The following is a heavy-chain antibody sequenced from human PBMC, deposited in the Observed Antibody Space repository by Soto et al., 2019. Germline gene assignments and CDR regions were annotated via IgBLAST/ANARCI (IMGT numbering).Heavy chain of an antibody. CDR2: ITSDGSST. CDR3: VRTSLVVAAATREDY. J-gene: IGHJ4*02. Sequence: EVQLVESGGGLVQPGGSLRLACAASGFTFSSYWMHWVRQPPGKGLVWVSRITSDGSSTSYADSVKGRFTISRDNAKNTLYLQMNRLRAEDTAVYYCVRTSLVVAAATREDYWGQGTLVTVSS. D-gene: IGHD2-15*01. V-gene: IGHV3-74*01. CDR1: GFTFSSYW.